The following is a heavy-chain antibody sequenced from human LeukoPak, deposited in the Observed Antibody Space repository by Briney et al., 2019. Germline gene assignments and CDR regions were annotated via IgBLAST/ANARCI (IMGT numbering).Heavy chain of an antibody. CDR3: ARQVATKGEWAFDV. J-gene: IGHJ3*01. V-gene: IGHV4-39*01. D-gene: IGHD5-12*01. Sequence: SETLSLTCTVSGGSISSGSYYWGWIRQPPGKGLEWIASIRHDGHTYYNASLKSQVTISIDMSGNQFSLRLNSLTAADTAVYYCARQVATKGEWAFDVWGQGTMVTVSS. CDR1: GGSISSGSYY. CDR2: IRHDGHT.